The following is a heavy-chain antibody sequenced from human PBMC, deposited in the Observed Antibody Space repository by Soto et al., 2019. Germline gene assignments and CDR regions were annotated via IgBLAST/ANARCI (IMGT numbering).Heavy chain of an antibody. CDR2: ISYDGSNK. CDR1: GFTFSSYA. V-gene: IGHV3-30-3*01. J-gene: IGHJ4*02. D-gene: IGHD3-10*01. Sequence: PGGSLRLSCAASGFTFSSYAIHWVRPAPGKGLEWVAVISYDGSNKYYADPVKGRFTISRDNSKNMLYLQMNSLRAEDTAVYYCAKESYNRRTDFDYWGQGTLVTVSS. CDR3: AKESYNRRTDFDY.